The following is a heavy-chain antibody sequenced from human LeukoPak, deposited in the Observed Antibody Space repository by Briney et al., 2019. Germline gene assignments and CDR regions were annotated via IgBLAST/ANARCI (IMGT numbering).Heavy chain of an antibody. D-gene: IGHD3-3*01. V-gene: IGHV1-18*01. CDR1: GYTFTSYG. CDR3: ARGYLQYYDFWSGYASDFDY. Sequence: ASVTVSCKASGYTFTSYGISWVRQAPGQGLEWMGWISAYNGNTNYAQKLQGRVTMTTDTSTSTAYMELRSLRSDDTAVYYCARGYLQYYDFWSGYASDFDYWGQGTLVTVSS. J-gene: IGHJ4*02. CDR2: ISAYNGNT.